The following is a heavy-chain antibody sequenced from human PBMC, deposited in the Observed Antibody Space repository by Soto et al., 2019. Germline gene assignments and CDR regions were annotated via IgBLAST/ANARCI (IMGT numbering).Heavy chain of an antibody. Sequence: QVQLVESGGGVVQPGRSLTLSCAVSGFTFTSMHWVRQAPGKGLEWEAIISYDGNNKYYLDSVKGRFTISRDNSKNTLYLQMNSLRAEDTAVYYCTKDGVAGYGMDVWGQGTTVTVSS. CDR2: ISYDGNNK. D-gene: IGHD6-19*01. V-gene: IGHV3-30*18. CDR3: TKDGVAGYGMDV. CDR1: GFTFTS. J-gene: IGHJ6*02.